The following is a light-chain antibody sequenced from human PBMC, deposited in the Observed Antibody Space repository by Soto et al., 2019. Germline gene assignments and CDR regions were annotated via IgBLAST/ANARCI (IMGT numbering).Light chain of an antibody. CDR2: GAS. J-gene: IGKJ1*01. CDR1: QIVSSSY. V-gene: IGKV3-20*01. CDR3: QEYGSSPRA. Sequence: EIVLTQSPGTLSLSPGERATLSCRASQIVSSSYLAWYQQKSGQAPRLLIYGASSRASGTPARFSGSRSGADFTLTISRLETGEFAVYYCQEYGSSPRAFGQGTKVEIK.